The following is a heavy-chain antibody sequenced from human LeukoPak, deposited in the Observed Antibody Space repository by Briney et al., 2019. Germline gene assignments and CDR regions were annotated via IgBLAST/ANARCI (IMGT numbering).Heavy chain of an antibody. V-gene: IGHV4-30-4*08. CDR1: GGSISSGDYY. Sequence: SQTLSLTCTVSGGSISSGDYYWSWIRQPPGKGLEWIGYIYYSGSTYYNPSLKSRVTISVDTSKSQFSLKLSSVTAADTAVYYCARVCYDFWSGYCLDDYWGQGTLVTVSS. J-gene: IGHJ4*02. CDR2: IYYSGST. D-gene: IGHD3-3*01. CDR3: ARVCYDFWSGYCLDDY.